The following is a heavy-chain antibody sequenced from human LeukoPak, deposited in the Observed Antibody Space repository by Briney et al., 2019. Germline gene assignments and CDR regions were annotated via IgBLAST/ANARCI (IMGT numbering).Heavy chain of an antibody. CDR1: GYTFSRYD. D-gene: IGHD2-2*01. CDR2: MIPNGGNT. V-gene: IGHV1-8*01. CDR3: ARGYCSSTSCSDAFDI. Sequence: ASVKVSCKASGYTFSRYDINWVRQATGQGLEWMGWMIPNGGNTGYAKKFQGRVTMTRNTSISTAYMELSSLRSEDTAVYYCARGYCSSTSCSDAFDIWGQGTMVTVSS. J-gene: IGHJ3*02.